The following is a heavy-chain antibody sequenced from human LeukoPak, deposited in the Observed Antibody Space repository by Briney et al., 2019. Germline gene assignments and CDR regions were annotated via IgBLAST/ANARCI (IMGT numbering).Heavy chain of an antibody. D-gene: IGHD3-3*01. J-gene: IGHJ4*02. CDR3: AGGANDFSIPEEYYFDY. V-gene: IGHV3-23*01. CDR2: ISGSGGRT. CDR1: GFTFSSYD. Sequence: GGSLRLSCAASGFTFSSYDMSWVRQAPGKGLEWVSAISGSGGRTYYADSVKGRFTISRDNSKNTLYLQMNSLRAEDTAVYYCAGGANDFSIPEEYYFDYWGQGTLVTVSS.